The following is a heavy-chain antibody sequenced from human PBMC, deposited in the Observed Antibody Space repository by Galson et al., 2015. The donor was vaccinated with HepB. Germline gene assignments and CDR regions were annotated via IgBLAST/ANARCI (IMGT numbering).Heavy chain of an antibody. CDR3: ARRNTYYCDSSGYLGENWFDT. J-gene: IGHJ5*02. D-gene: IGHD3-22*01. Sequence: QSGAEVKKPGESLMISCKGSGYSFTSYWISWVRQMPGKGLEWMGRIDPSDSYTNYSPSFQGHVTISADKSISTAYLQWSSLKASDTGMYYCARRNTYYCDSSGYLGENWFDTWGQGTMVTVSS. V-gene: IGHV5-10-1*01. CDR1: GYSFTSYW. CDR2: IDPSDSYT.